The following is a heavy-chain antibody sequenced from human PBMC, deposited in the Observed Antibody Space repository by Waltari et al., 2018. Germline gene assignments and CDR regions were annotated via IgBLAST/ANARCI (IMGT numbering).Heavy chain of an antibody. V-gene: IGHV3-30*18. CDR1: GFTFSSYP. Sequence: QVQLVESGGGAVQPGRSLRLSCAATGFTFSSYPRHWVRQAPGKGLEWVAVISYNGNDKYYTDSVKGRFTISRDNSKNTLYLQMNSLRPEDTAVYYCAKVPGTSQLYYLDNWGQGTLVTVSS. CDR3: AKVPGTSQLYYLDN. CDR2: ISYNGNDK. D-gene: IGHD1-1*01. J-gene: IGHJ4*02.